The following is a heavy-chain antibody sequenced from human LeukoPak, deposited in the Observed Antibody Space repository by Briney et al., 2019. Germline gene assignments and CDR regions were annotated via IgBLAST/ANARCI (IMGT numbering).Heavy chain of an antibody. D-gene: IGHD3-22*01. Sequence: PSETLSLTCSVSGASIRDYYWTWIRQPPGKRLQWIGSISHSGSTKYNPSLNSRVSISIDTSRDQFSLKLRSVTAADTAVYYCAREPRYYRDSYHSYMDVWGKGTTVTVSS. CDR1: GASIRDYY. CDR3: AREPRYYRDSYHSYMDV. J-gene: IGHJ6*03. CDR2: ISHSGST. V-gene: IGHV4-59*01.